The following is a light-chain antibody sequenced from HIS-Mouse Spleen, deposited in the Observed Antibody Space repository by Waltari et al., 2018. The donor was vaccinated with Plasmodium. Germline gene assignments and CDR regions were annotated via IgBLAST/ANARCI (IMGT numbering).Light chain of an antibody. CDR2: WAS. CDR1: QSVLYSSNNKNY. CDR3: QQYYSTPYT. J-gene: IGKJ2*01. Sequence: GVRATINCKSSQSVLYSSNNKNYLAWYQQKPGQPPKLLIYWASTRESGVPDRFSGSGSGTDFTLTISSLQAEDVAVYYCQQYYSTPYTFGQGTKLEIK. V-gene: IGKV4-1*01.